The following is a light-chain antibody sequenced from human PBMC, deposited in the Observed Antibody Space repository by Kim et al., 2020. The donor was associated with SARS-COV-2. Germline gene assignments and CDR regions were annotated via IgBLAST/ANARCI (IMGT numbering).Light chain of an antibody. V-gene: IGLV2-14*01. CDR2: DVS. CDR3: CSWARVGCWV. Sequence: QSALTQPASVSGSPGQAITISCTGSSSDVGDYRYVSWYQQHPGKAPQLIIYDVSNRPSGVSNRFAGSKSGNTASLTIFGLRPEDEADYYCCSWARVGCWVFGGGTKVTVL. J-gene: IGLJ3*02. CDR1: SSDVGDYRY.